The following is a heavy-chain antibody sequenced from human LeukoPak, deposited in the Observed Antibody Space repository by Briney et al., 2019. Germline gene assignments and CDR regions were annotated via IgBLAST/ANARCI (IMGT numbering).Heavy chain of an antibody. CDR3: ARQPSYYYDSSGYYSVYYFDY. D-gene: IGHD3-22*01. CDR2: IYYSGST. CDR1: GGSISSYY. J-gene: IGHJ4*02. V-gene: IGHV4-39*01. Sequence: SETLSLTCTVSGGSISSYYWSWIRQPPGKGLEWIGGIYYSGSTYYNPSLKSRVTISVDTSKNQFSLKLSSVTAADTAVYYCARQPSYYYDSSGYYSVYYFDYWGQGTLVTVSS.